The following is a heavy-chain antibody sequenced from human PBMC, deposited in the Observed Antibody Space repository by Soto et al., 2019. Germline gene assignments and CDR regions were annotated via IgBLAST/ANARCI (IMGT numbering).Heavy chain of an antibody. CDR3: AATPLSFILNCSYNGMLF. J-gene: IGHJ6*02. CDR1: GGTFSSYA. D-gene: IGHD3-10*01. Sequence: SVKVSCKASGGTFSSYAISWVRQAPGQGLEWMGGIIPIFGTANYAQKFQGRVTITADKSTSTAYMELSSLRSEDTAVYYCAATPLSFILNCSYNGMLFCGQGTTGTLSS. V-gene: IGHV1-69*06. CDR2: IIPIFGTA.